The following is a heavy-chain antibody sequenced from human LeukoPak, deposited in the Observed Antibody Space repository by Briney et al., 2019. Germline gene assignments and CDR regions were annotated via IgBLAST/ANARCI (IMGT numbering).Heavy chain of an antibody. Sequence: PSETLSLTCTVSGGSISSGGYYWSWIRQHPGKGLEWIGCIYYSGSTYYNPSLKSRVTISVDTSKNQFSLKLSSVTAADTAVYYCARVFPPGPFDYWGQGTLVTVSS. CDR3: ARVFPPGPFDY. CDR2: IYYSGST. J-gene: IGHJ4*02. D-gene: IGHD3-10*01. CDR1: GGSISSGGYY. V-gene: IGHV4-31*03.